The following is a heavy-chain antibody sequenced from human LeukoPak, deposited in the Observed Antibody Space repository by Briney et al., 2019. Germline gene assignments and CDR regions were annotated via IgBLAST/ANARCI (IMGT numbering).Heavy chain of an antibody. CDR1: GYTFTSYG. D-gene: IGHD5-24*01. CDR2: ISTYNGNT. V-gene: IGHV1-18*01. J-gene: IGHJ6*03. Sequence: ASVKVSCKASGYTFTSYGITWVRQAPGQGLEWMGWISTYNGNTNYAQKRQGRVTMTTDTSTSTAYMELRSLRSDDTAVYYCARREPYYYMDVWGKGTTVTVSS. CDR3: ARREPYYYMDV.